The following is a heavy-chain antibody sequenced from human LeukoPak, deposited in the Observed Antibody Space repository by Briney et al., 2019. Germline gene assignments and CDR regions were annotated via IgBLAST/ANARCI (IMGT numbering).Heavy chain of an antibody. D-gene: IGHD3/OR15-3a*01. CDR2: IRYDGSNK. Sequence: PGGSLRLSCAASGFTFSSYGMHWVRQALGNGLEWGAFIRYDGSNKYYAESVKGRFTISRDNSKNTLYLQMNSLRVEDTAVYYCAKGDSRFDPWGQGTLVTVSS. CDR1: GFTFSSYG. CDR3: AKGDSRFDP. J-gene: IGHJ5*02. V-gene: IGHV3-30*02.